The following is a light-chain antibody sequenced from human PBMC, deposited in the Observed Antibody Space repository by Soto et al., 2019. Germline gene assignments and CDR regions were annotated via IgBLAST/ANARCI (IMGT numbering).Light chain of an antibody. CDR3: QTWNTGTHVV. CDR1: SGHSSYA. V-gene: IGLV4-69*01. CDR2: LNSDGSH. J-gene: IGLJ2*01. Sequence: QPVLTQSPSASASLGASVKLTCTLRSGHSSYAIAWHQQQPEKGPRYLMKLNSDGSHNKGDGIPDRFSGSSSGAERYLTISSLQSEDEADYYCQTWNTGTHVVFGGGTQLTVL.